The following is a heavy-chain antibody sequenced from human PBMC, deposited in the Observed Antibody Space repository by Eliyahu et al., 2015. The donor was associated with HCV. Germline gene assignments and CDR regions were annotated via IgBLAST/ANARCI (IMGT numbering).Heavy chain of an antibody. CDR3: AHRPIIGYYDSSGYYPLMFDY. V-gene: IGHV2-5*01. J-gene: IGHJ4*02. CDR2: IYWNDXK. CDR1: GFXLXTSXVG. D-gene: IGHD3-22*01. Sequence: QITLKESGPTLVKPTQTLTLTCTXXGFXLXTSXVGVGWIRQPPGKALEWLAXIYWNDXKRYSPSLKSRLTITKDTSKNQVVLTMTNMDPVDTATYYCAHRPIIGYYDSSGYYPLMFDYWGQGTLVTVSS.